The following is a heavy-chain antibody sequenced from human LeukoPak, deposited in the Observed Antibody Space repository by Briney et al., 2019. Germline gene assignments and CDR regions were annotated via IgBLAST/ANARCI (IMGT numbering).Heavy chain of an antibody. J-gene: IGHJ4*02. CDR3: AKDQGDDGDYFDY. V-gene: IGHV3-30*18. Sequence: PGRSLRLSCAASGFTFNTYGMHWVRQAPGKGPEWVAVIGFDGTNKFYAESMEGRFTISRDNSRNTLYLQLNSLRPEDTAVYYCAKDQGDDGDYFDYWGQGTLVTVSS. CDR2: IGFDGTNK. D-gene: IGHD2-21*02. CDR1: GFTFNTYG.